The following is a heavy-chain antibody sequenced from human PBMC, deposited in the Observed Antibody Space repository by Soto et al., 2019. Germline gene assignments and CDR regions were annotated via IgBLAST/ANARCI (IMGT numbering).Heavy chain of an antibody. V-gene: IGHV1-69*13. Sequence: SVKVSCKASRVAFSKFIVTWVRQAPGLGLEWVGGIIPIFGTANYAQKFQGRVTITADESTSTSYMEVNNLRSEDTAVYYCAKVRYSSPMGYYYGMDVWGQGTTVTVS. J-gene: IGHJ6*02. CDR1: RVAFSKFI. D-gene: IGHD6-19*01. CDR3: AKVRYSSPMGYYYGMDV. CDR2: IIPIFGTA.